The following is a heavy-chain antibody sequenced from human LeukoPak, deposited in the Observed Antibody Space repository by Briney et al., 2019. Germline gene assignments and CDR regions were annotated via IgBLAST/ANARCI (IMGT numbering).Heavy chain of an antibody. J-gene: IGHJ6*02. V-gene: IGHV1-24*01. CDR1: GYTLTELS. CDR3: ATGSRWLLRTATTEADYGMDV. Sequence: EASVKVSCKVSGYTLTELSMHWVRQAPGKGLEWMGGFDPEDGETIYAQKFQGRVTMTEDTSTDTAYMELSSLRSEDTAVYYCATGSRWLLRTATTEADYGMDVWGQGTTVTDSS. CDR2: FDPEDGET. D-gene: IGHD3-22*01.